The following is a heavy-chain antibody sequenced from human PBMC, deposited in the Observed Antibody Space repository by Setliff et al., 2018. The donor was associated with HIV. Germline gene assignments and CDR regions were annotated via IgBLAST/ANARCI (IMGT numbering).Heavy chain of an antibody. D-gene: IGHD6-19*01. CDR3: ARAGYYSGWSGLDI. Sequence: PSETLSLTCTVSGGSISSTYWSWIRQPPGKGLEWIGYIYYTGTTNYNPSFKSRVTISLDTSKTQFSLKLSSVTAADTAVYYCARAGYYSGWSGLDIWGQGTMVTVSS. CDR2: IYYTGTT. V-gene: IGHV4-59*01. CDR1: GGSISSTY. J-gene: IGHJ3*02.